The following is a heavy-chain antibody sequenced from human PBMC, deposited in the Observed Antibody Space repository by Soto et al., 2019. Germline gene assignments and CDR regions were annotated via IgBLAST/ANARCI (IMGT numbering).Heavy chain of an antibody. V-gene: IGHV5-51*01. CDR1: GDTFTSHW. Sequence: GESLKISCKGSGDTFTSHWIAWVRQMPGKGLELMGLIYPADSDTRHSPSFEGQVTISVDKSISTAYLQWSFLKASDTAMYYCVRPQAKELGTIRGAFDIWGQGTKVT. J-gene: IGHJ3*02. D-gene: IGHD3-10*01. CDR2: IYPADSDT. CDR3: VRPQAKELGTIRGAFDI.